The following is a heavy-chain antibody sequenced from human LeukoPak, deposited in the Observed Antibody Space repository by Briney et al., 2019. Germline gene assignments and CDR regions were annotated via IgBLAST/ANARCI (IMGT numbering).Heavy chain of an antibody. Sequence: GGSLRLSCAASGFTFSSYAMHRVRQAPGKGLEGVAVISYDGSNKYYADSVKGRFTISRDNSKNKLYLQMNSLRAEDTAVYYCARDSIPDYWGQGTLVTVSS. CDR3: ARDSIPDY. D-gene: IGHD2-2*01. J-gene: IGHJ4*02. CDR1: GFTFSSYA. V-gene: IGHV3-30-3*01. CDR2: ISYDGSNK.